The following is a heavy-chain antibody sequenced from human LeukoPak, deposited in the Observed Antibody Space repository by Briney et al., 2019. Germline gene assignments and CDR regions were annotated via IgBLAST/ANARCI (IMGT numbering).Heavy chain of an antibody. Sequence: SETLSLTCTVSGYSISSGTYYWSWIRQPPGKGLEWIGYIYYNENTNYNPSLKSRVTISVDTSKNQFSLKLSSVTAADTAVYYCARGGSDYYNWFDPWGQGILVTVSS. CDR1: GYSISSGTYY. V-gene: IGHV4-61*01. J-gene: IGHJ5*02. CDR2: IYYNENT. D-gene: IGHD4-17*01. CDR3: ARGGSDYYNWFDP.